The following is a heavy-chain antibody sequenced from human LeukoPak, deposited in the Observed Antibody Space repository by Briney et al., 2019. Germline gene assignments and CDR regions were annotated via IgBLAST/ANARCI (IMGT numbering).Heavy chain of an antibody. CDR1: GFTFSSYG. D-gene: IGHD3-16*01. CDR2: ISYDGSNK. V-gene: IGHV3-30*03. CDR3: ARDQGAWGYGYNFDY. Sequence: GRSLRLSCAASGFTFSSYGMLWVRQAPGKGLEWVAVISYDGSNKYYADSVKGRFTISRDNSKNTLHLQMISLRAEDTAVYYCARDQGAWGYGYNFDYWGQGTLVTVSS. J-gene: IGHJ4*02.